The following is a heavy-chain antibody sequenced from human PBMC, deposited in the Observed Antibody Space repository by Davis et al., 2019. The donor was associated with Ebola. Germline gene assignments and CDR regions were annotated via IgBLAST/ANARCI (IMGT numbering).Heavy chain of an antibody. CDR2: IWYDGSNK. J-gene: IGHJ4*02. CDR1: GFTFSSYG. CDR3: ARDRAIFGVADY. Sequence: PGGSLRLSCAAPGFTFSSYGMHWVRQAPGKGLEWVAVIWYDGSNKYYADSVKGRFTISRDNSKNTLYLQMNSLRAEDTAVYYCARDRAIFGVADYWGQGTLVTVSS. V-gene: IGHV3-30*19. D-gene: IGHD3-3*01.